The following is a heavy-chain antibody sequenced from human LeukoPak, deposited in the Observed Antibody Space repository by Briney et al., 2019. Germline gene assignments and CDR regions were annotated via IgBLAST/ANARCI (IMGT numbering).Heavy chain of an antibody. CDR2: INHSGST. V-gene: IGHV4-34*01. CDR1: GGSFSGYY. J-gene: IGHJ4*02. Sequence: SETLSLTCAVYGGSFSGYYWSWNRQPSGKGLEWIGEINHSGSTNYNPSLKSRVTISVDTSKNQFSLKLSSVTAADTAVYYCAREASGWYYDYWGQGTLVTVSS. D-gene: IGHD6-19*01. CDR3: AREASGWYYDY.